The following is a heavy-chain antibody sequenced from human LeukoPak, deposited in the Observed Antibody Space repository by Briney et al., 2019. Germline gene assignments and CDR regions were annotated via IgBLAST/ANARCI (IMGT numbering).Heavy chain of an antibody. D-gene: IGHD5-12*01. CDR2: IYYSGST. J-gene: IGHJ6*03. CDR3: ASTVVATIGLDYYWDMDV. V-gene: IGHV4-59*01. Sequence: SETLSLTCTVSGGSISSYYWSWIRQPPGKGLEWIGYIYYSGSTNYNPSLKSRVTISVDTSKNQFSLKLSSVTAADTAVYYCASTVVATIGLDYYWDMDVWGKGTTVTVS. CDR1: GGSISSYY.